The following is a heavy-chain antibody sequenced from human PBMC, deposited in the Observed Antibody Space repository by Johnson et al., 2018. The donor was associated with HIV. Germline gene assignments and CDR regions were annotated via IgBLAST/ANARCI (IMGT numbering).Heavy chain of an antibody. D-gene: IGHD3-10*01. J-gene: IGHJ3*02. Sequence: VQLVESGGGVVQPGRSLRLSCAASGFTFSSYGMHWVRQAPGKGLEWVAVISYDGSNKYYADSVKGRFTISRDNSKNTLYLQMNSLRAEDTAGYYCAKGGGDPDAFDIWGQGTMVTVSS. V-gene: IGHV3-30*18. CDR1: GFTFSSYG. CDR3: AKGGGDPDAFDI. CDR2: ISYDGSNK.